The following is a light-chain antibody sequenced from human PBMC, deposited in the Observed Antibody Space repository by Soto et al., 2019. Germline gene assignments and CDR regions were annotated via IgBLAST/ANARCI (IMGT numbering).Light chain of an antibody. CDR2: GAS. J-gene: IGKJ1*01. CDR3: QQYGNSPQT. CDR1: QSVSSGF. V-gene: IGKV3-20*01. Sequence: DIVLTQSPGTLPLSPGERATLSCRASQSVSSGFLAWYQQKPGQAPRLLIRGASSRATGIPDRFSGSGSGTDFTLIISRLEPEDFAVYYCQQYGNSPQTFGQGTKVDIK.